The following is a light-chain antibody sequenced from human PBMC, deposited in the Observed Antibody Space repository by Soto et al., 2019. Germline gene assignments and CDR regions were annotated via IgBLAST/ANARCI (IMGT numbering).Light chain of an antibody. CDR2: EVS. CDR3: SSYPSSRTGYV. V-gene: IGLV2-14*01. Sequence: QSVLTQPASVSGSPGQSITISCTGTSSDVGGYSYVSWYQQHPGKAPKLMIYEVSNWPAGVSNRFSGSKSGSTASLTISGIQAEDEAHYSCSSYPSSRTGYVFGSGTKSTVL. CDR1: SSDVGGYSY. J-gene: IGLJ1*01.